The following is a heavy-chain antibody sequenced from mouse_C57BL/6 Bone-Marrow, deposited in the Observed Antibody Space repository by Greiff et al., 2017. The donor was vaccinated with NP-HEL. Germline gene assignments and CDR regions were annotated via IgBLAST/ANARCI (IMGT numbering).Heavy chain of an antibody. V-gene: IGHV3-6*01. CDR1: GYSITSGYY. CDR2: ISYDGSN. J-gene: IGHJ4*01. Sequence: EVKLMESGPGLVNPSQSLSLTCSVTGYSITSGYYWNWIRQFPGNKLEWMGYISYDGSNNYNPSLTNRISITRDTSKNQFFLLLNSVTTEDTATYYCAREGGPYAMDYWGQGTSVTVSS. CDR3: AREGGPYAMDY.